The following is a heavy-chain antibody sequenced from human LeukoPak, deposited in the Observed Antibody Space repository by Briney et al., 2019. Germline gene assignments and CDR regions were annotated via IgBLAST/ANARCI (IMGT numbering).Heavy chain of an antibody. J-gene: IGHJ6*03. CDR2: ISNVGTI. D-gene: IGHD4-17*01. Sequence: GGSLNCSGAAAGFTFRGYTRTWVGQAQGKGLKGASVISNVGTINYADSVKGWFTMSRDNSKNTLYLQMNSLRAEDTAVYYCAKNGGHPTENYYMDAWGKGTTVTVSS. CDR1: GFTFRGYT. CDR3: AKNGGHPTENYYMDA. V-gene: IGHV3-23*01.